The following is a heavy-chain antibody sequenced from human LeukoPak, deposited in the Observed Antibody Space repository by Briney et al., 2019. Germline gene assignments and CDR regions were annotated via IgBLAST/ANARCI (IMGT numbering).Heavy chain of an antibody. CDR1: GFTFSNYA. CDR2: ITGSGGRT. CDR3: AKVEKDYVSGTYSFGY. J-gene: IGHJ4*02. Sequence: PGGSLRLSCAASGFTFSNYAMSWVRQPPGRGLEWVSTITGSGGRTYYADSVKGRFTISRDNSKNTLYLQMNSLRAEDTAVYYCAKVEKDYVSGTYSFGYWGQGSLVTVSS. D-gene: IGHD3-10*01. V-gene: IGHV3-23*01.